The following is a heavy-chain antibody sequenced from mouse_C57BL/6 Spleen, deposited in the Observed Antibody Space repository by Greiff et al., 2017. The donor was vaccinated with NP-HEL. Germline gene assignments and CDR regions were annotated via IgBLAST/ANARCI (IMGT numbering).Heavy chain of an antibody. Sequence: QVQLQQPGAELVRPGSSVKLSCKASGYTFTSYWMDWVKQRPGQGLEWIGNIYPSDSETHYNQKFKDKATLTVDKSSSTAYMQLSSLTSEDSAVYYCARGGDYYGSPYFDYWGQGTTLTVSS. CDR2: IYPSDSET. CDR1: GYTFTSYW. V-gene: IGHV1-61*01. D-gene: IGHD1-1*01. J-gene: IGHJ2*01. CDR3: ARGGDYYGSPYFDY.